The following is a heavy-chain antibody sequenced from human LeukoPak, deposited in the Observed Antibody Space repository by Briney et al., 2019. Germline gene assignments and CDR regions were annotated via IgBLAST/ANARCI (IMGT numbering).Heavy chain of an antibody. D-gene: IGHD3-3*02. CDR3: ARGEATLGHFNYYHYGMDV. CDR1: GGSISNYY. CDR2: IYYSGSS. J-gene: IGHJ6*02. V-gene: IGHV4-59*01. Sequence: SGTLSLTCTVFGGSISNYYCTWIRQPPGKGLEWIGYIYYSGSSNYNPPLKSRVTISVDTSKNQFSLKLSSVTAADTAVYYCARGEATLGHFNYYHYGMDVWGQGTTVTVSS.